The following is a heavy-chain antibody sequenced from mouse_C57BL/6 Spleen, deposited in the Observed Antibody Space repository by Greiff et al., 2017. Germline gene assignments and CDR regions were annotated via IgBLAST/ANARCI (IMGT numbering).Heavy chain of an antibody. CDR3: ARDLYYYGSSACDFGV. D-gene: IGHD1-1*01. Sequence: DVMLVESGGGLVKPGGSLKLSCAASGFTFSSYAMSWVRQTPEKRLEWVATISDGGSYTYYPDNVKGRFTISRDNAKNDLYRQRSHLKSADTAMFYCARDLYYYGSSACDFGVWGTGTTVTVSS. J-gene: IGHJ1*03. CDR1: GFTFSSYA. CDR2: ISDGGSYT. V-gene: IGHV5-4*01.